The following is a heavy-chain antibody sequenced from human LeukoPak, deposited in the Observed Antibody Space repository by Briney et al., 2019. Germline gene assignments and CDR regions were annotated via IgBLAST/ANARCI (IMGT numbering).Heavy chain of an antibody. J-gene: IGHJ4*02. CDR3: ARVISSSWSPPGY. D-gene: IGHD6-13*01. V-gene: IGHV3-74*01. CDR2: INSDGSST. Sequence: GGSLRLSCAASGFTFSSHWMHWVRQAPGKGLVWVSRINSDGSSTNYADSVKGRFTISRDNAKNTLYLQMNSLRAEDTAVYYCARVISSSWSPPGYWGQGTLVTVSS. CDR1: GFTFSSHW.